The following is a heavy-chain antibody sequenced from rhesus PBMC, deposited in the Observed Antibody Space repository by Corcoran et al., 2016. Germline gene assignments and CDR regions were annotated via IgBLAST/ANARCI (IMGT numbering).Heavy chain of an antibody. CDR1: GASISINY. CDR2: ISGNTGST. CDR3: ARGHNRFDV. V-gene: IGHV4-173*01. Sequence: QLQLQESGPGLVKPSETLSLTCAVSGASISINYWRWIRQPPGKGLEWIGRISGNTGSTDYNPSLKSRVTISTDTSKNQSSLKVSSVTAADTAVFYCARGHNRFDVWGPGVLVTVSS. J-gene: IGHJ5-1*01.